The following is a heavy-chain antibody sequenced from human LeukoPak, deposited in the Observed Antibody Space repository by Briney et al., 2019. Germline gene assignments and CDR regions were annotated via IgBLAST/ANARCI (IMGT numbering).Heavy chain of an antibody. J-gene: IGHJ4*02. CDR3: ASENYGDFDY. CDR2: IKQDGSEK. D-gene: IGHD4-17*01. Sequence: PGGSLRLSCEASGLNFNNNYWMSWVRQAPGKGLEWVANIKQDGSEKYYVDSVKGRFTISRDNAKNSLYLQMNSLRAEDTAVYYCASENYGDFDYWGQGTLVTVSS. CDR1: GLNFNNNYW. V-gene: IGHV3-7*01.